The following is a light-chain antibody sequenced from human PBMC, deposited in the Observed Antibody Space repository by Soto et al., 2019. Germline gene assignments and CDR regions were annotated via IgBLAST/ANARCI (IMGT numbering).Light chain of an antibody. CDR3: SSYINSRSGHVL. V-gene: IGLV2-14*01. CDR1: SSDVGGYNF. CDR2: DVS. J-gene: IGLJ2*01. Sequence: QSVLTQPASVSGSPGQSITISCTGTSSDVGGYNFVSWYQQHPGKAPKLMIYDVSNRPSGVSNRFSGSKSDNTASLTISGLQAEDEADYYCSSYINSRSGHVLFGGGTKLTVL.